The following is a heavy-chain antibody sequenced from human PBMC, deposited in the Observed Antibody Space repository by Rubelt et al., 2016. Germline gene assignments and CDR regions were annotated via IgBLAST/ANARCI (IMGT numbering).Heavy chain of an antibody. Sequence: QVQLVQSGAEVKKPGASVKVSCKASGYTFTSYGISWVRQAPGPGLEWMGWHSAYNGNTNYAQKLQGGGTMTTGTSKSTAYMELRSLRTDDTAVYYCARGMITFGGVIEVGWFDPWGQGTLVTVSS. J-gene: IGHJ5*02. CDR3: ARGMITFGGVIEVGWFDP. D-gene: IGHD3-16*02. CDR2: HSAYNGNT. V-gene: IGHV1-18*01. CDR1: GYTFTSYG.